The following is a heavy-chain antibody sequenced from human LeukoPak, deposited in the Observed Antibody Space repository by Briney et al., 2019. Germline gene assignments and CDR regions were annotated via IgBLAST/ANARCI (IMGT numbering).Heavy chain of an antibody. V-gene: IGHV1-3*01. CDR1: GYTFTTYA. CDR3: ARAPYDILTGYSLNWFDP. J-gene: IGHJ5*02. CDR2: INGDNGNT. D-gene: IGHD3-9*01. Sequence: ASVKVSCKASGYTFTTYAMHWVRQAPRQRPEWMGWINGDNGNTKYSQKFQGRVSITRDTSTYTGYLELRSLSSADTAVYFCARAPYDILTGYSLNWFDPWGQGTLVTVSS.